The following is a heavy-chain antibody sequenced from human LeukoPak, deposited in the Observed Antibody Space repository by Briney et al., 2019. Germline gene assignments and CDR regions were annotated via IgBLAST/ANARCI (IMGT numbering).Heavy chain of an antibody. Sequence: GGSLRLSCAASGFTFINYWMSWVRQAPGKGLEWVANIRGDGSDKLFLDSLRGRFTISRDNAKNSLYLQMNNLRAEDTAVYYCARIGGSVDIGWFFDYWGQETLVTVSS. V-gene: IGHV3-7*01. CDR2: IRGDGSDK. D-gene: IGHD6-19*01. J-gene: IGHJ4*02. CDR1: GFTFINYW. CDR3: ARIGGSVDIGWFFDY.